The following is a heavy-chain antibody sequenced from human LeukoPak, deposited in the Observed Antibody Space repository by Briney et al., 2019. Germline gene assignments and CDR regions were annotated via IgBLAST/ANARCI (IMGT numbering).Heavy chain of an antibody. J-gene: IGHJ4*02. Sequence: GASVKVSCKASGYTLTELSMHWVRQAPGKGLEWMGGFDPEDGETIYAQKFQGRVTMTEDTSTDTAYMELSSLRSEDTAVYYCAREPRDTYYYDSSGYYGPLDYWGQGTLVTVSS. CDR3: AREPRDTYYYDSSGYYGPLDY. CDR1: GYTLTELS. CDR2: FDPEDGET. V-gene: IGHV1-24*01. D-gene: IGHD3-22*01.